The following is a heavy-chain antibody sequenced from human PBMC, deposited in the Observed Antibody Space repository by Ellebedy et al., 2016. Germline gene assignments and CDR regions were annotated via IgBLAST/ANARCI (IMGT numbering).Heavy chain of an antibody. CDR3: ARAPRGGHFDN. Sequence: GGSLRLSXTASGFTFGDFAINWFRQAPGKGLEWMAFISYDGNKKYYGDSVKGRFTISRDNSKSMVYLQMNSLRGEDTAVYYCARAPRGGHFDNWGQGTLVTVSP. CDR2: ISYDGNKK. D-gene: IGHD4-23*01. CDR1: GFTFGDFA. J-gene: IGHJ4*02. V-gene: IGHV3-30-3*01.